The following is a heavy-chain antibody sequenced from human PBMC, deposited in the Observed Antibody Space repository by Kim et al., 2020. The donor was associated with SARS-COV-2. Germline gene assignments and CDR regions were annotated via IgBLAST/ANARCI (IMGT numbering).Heavy chain of an antibody. V-gene: IGHV1-24*01. CDR1: GYTLTELS. CDR2: FDPEDGET. D-gene: IGHD3-22*01. J-gene: IGHJ4*02. Sequence: ASVKVSCKVSGYTLTELSMHWVRQAPGKGLEWMGGFDPEDGETIYAQKFQGRVTMTEDTSTDTAYMELSSLRSEDTPVYYCATGDYYDSRMFDYWGQGTLVTVSS. CDR3: ATGDYYDSRMFDY.